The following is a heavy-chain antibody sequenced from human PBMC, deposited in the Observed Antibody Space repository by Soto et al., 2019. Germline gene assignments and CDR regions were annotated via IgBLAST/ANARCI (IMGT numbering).Heavy chain of an antibody. CDR3: ARIVVYFDSSGYYHWYFDL. D-gene: IGHD3-22*01. V-gene: IGHV3-66*01. CDR1: GFTVSSNY. Sequence: GGSLRLSCAASGFTVSSNYMSWVRQAPGKGLEWVSVIYSGGSTYYADSVKGRFTISRDNSKNTLYLQMNSLRAEDTAVYYCARIVVYFDSSGYYHWYFDLWGRGSLVTVSS. CDR2: IYSGGST. J-gene: IGHJ2*01.